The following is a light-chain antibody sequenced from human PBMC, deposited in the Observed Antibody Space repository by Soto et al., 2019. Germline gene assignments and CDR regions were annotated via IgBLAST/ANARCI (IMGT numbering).Light chain of an antibody. V-gene: IGKV1-6*01. CDR3: QQDYYYPWT. Sequence: AIQMTQSPSSLSASVGDRVTITCRASQGIRNDLGWYQQKPGKAPKLLIYAASSLQSGVPSWFSGSGSGTDFTLTISSLQPEDFATYYCQQDYYYPWTFGQGTKVEIK. J-gene: IGKJ1*01. CDR1: QGIRND. CDR2: AAS.